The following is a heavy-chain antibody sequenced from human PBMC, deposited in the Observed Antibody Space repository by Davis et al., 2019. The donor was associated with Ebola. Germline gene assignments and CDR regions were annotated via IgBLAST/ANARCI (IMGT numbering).Heavy chain of an antibody. CDR1: GFTFKDYG. V-gene: IGHV3-9*01. CDR2: ISWNSGRI. Sequence: PGGSLRLSCAASGFTFKDYGMHWVRQAPGKGLEWVSGISWNSGRIDYADSVKGRFTISRDNAKNSLFLQMDSLKTEDSALYYCTKEAAGRIIAAFDFWGQGTLVTVSS. J-gene: IGHJ4*02. CDR3: TKEAAGRIIAAFDF. D-gene: IGHD6-13*01.